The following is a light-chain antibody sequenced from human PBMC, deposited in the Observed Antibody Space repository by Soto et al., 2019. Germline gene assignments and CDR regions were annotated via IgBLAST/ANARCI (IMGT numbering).Light chain of an antibody. CDR2: DAS. CDR3: QQSYSTTWT. J-gene: IGKJ1*01. CDR1: QSISSW. Sequence: IQMSQSPATLSASVGDRVTITCRASQSISSWLAWYQQKPGKAPKLLIYDASSLQSGVPSRFSGSGSGTDFTLTISSLQPEDFATYYCQQSYSTTWTFCQGSKADI. V-gene: IGKV1-39*01.